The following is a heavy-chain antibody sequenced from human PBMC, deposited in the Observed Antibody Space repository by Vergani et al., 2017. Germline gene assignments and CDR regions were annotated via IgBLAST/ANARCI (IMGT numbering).Heavy chain of an antibody. Sequence: EVQLVESGGGLVQPGGSLRLSCAASGFPFSSYAMSWFRQAPGKGLEWVSSISGSGGSTSCADSVKGRFTISRDNSKNTLYLQMNSLRAEDTAVYYCAKGYSGSYWALDYWGQGTLVTVSS. J-gene: IGHJ4*02. V-gene: IGHV3-23*04. CDR1: GFPFSSYA. CDR3: AKGYSGSYWALDY. CDR2: ISGSGGST. D-gene: IGHD1-26*01.